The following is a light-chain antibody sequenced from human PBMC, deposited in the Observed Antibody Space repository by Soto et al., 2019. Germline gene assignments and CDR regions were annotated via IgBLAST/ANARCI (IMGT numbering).Light chain of an antibody. CDR1: SSDVGGYNY. Sequence: QSVLTQPPSASGSFGQSVTISCTGTSSDVGGYNYVSWYQQHPGKAPKLMIYEVSERPSGVPDRFSGSKSGNTASLTVSGLQADDEADYYCSSDSDTNYHYVFGTGTKVTV. V-gene: IGLV2-8*01. J-gene: IGLJ1*01. CDR2: EVS. CDR3: SSDSDTNYHYV.